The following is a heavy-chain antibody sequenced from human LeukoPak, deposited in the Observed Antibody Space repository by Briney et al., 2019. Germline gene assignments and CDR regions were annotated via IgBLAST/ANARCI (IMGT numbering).Heavy chain of an antibody. CDR1: GFTFSNYA. Sequence: GGSLRLSCAASGFTFSNYAVSWVRQAPGKGLEWVSGISGTGAGTYYADSVKGRSIISRDNSKNTLYLQMNSLRAEDTAVYYCAKDRYSGSPWYFDYWGQGTLVTVSS. D-gene: IGHD1-26*01. CDR3: AKDRYSGSPWYFDY. J-gene: IGHJ4*02. CDR2: ISGTGAGT. V-gene: IGHV3-23*01.